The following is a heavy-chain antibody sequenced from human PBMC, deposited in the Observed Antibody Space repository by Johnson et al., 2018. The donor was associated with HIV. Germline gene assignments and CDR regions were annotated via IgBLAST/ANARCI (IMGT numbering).Heavy chain of an antibody. D-gene: IGHD3-10*01. CDR2: ISFDGNLK. CDR1: GFTFSNFG. CDR3: AKEMEGYYGSGKGDAFDI. J-gene: IGHJ3*02. V-gene: IGHV3-33*03. Sequence: QVQLVESGGGVVQPGGSLRLSCAASGFTFSNFGIHWVRQAPGKGPEWVAVISFDGNLKKYADSVKGRFTISRDNAKNSLYLQMNSLRAEDTAVYYCAKEMEGYYGSGKGDAFDIWGQGTMVTVSS.